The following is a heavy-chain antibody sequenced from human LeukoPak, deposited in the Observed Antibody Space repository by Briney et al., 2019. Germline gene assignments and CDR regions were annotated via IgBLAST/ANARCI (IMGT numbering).Heavy chain of an antibody. CDR1: GYTFTAYY. CDR3: SAGYCSSTSCYDYYYYYGMDV. CDR2: IIPIFGTA. Sequence: SVKVSCKASGYTFTAYYIHWVRQAPGQGLEWMGGIIPIFGTANYAQKFQGRVTITADESTSTAYMELSSLRSEDTAVYYCSAGYCSSTSCYDYYYYYGMDVWGQGTTVTVSS. J-gene: IGHJ6*02. D-gene: IGHD2-2*01. V-gene: IGHV1-69*13.